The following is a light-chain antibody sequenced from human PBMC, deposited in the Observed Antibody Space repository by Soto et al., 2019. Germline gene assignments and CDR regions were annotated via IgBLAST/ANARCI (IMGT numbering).Light chain of an antibody. CDR3: QQSYSTPT. Sequence: DIQMTQLPSLLSASVGDRVIITCRANQSISTWLAWHQQEPGKAPKVLIDGASTLKSGVPSRFSGSGSGTEFTLTISSLEPEDFATYYCQQSYSTPTFGQGTKVEIK. J-gene: IGKJ2*01. V-gene: IGKV1-5*01. CDR1: QSISTW. CDR2: GAS.